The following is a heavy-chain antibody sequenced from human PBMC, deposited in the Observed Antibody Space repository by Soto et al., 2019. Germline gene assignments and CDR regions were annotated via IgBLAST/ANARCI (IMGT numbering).Heavy chain of an antibody. J-gene: IGHJ6*02. CDR2: INAGNGNT. Sequence: ASVKVSCKASGYTFTSYAMHWVRQAPGQRLEWMGWINAGNGNTKYSQKFQGRVTITRNTSASTAYMELSSLRSEDTAVYYCARDYLSGFDSTYYYYYGMDVWGQGTTVTVSS. CDR1: GYTFTSYA. V-gene: IGHV1-3*01. CDR3: ARDYLSGFDSTYYYYYGMDV. D-gene: IGHD5-12*01.